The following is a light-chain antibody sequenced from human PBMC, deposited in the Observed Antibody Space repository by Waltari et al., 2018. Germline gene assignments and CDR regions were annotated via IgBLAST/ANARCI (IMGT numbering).Light chain of an antibody. CDR2: YDS. J-gene: IGLJ3*02. Sequence: SYVLTQPPHVSVAPGKTAWITCGGNNIGRNCVHWYQLKPGQAPGLVIYYDSDRPSGIPERFSGSNAGNTATLTISRVEAGDEADYYCQVWDNSSDQGVFGGGTKLTVL. CDR1: NIGRNC. CDR3: QVWDNSSDQGV. V-gene: IGLV3-21*04.